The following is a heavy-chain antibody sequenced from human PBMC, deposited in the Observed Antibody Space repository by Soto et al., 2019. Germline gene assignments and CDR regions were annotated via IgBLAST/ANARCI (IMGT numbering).Heavy chain of an antibody. CDR2: IYYTGST. CDR1: GGSISSYY. Sequence: SETLSLTCTVSGGSISSYYWSWIRQPPGKGLEWIGYIYYTGSTNYNPSLKSRVTISVDTSKNQFSLKLSSMTAARPTYYYDSSGPPAYWGQGTLVTV. J-gene: IGHJ4*02. D-gene: IGHD3-22*01. CDR3: SSGPPAY. V-gene: IGHV4-59*01.